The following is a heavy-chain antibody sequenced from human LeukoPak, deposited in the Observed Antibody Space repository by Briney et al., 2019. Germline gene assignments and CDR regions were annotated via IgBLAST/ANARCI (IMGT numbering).Heavy chain of an antibody. V-gene: IGHV3-23*01. Sequence: GGSLRLSCAASGFTFSSYAMSWVRQAPGKGLEWVSAISGSGGSTYYADSVKGRFTISRDNSKNTLYLQMNSLRAEDTAVFYCAKAGAGSGDYPDYWGQGTLVTVSS. CDR3: AKAGAGSGDYPDY. CDR1: GFTFSSYA. D-gene: IGHD4-17*01. CDR2: ISGSGGST. J-gene: IGHJ4*02.